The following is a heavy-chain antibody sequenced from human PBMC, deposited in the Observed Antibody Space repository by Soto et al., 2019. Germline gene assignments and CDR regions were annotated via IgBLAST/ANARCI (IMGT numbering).Heavy chain of an antibody. CDR3: AAIYCSSTSCYLNY. D-gene: IGHD2-2*01. CDR1: GGSISSYY. Sequence: SETLSLTCTVSGGSISSYYWSWIRQPPGKGLEWIGYIYYSGSTNYNPSLKSRVTISVDTSKNQFSLKLSSVTAADTVVYYCAAIYCSSTSCYLNYWGQGTLVTVSS. J-gene: IGHJ4*02. CDR2: IYYSGST. V-gene: IGHV4-59*08.